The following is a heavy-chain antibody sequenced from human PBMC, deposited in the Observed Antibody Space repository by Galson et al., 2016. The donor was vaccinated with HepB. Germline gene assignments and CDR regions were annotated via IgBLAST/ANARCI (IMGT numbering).Heavy chain of an antibody. Sequence: TLSLTCSVSSGSISSGGLYWSWIRQHPGKGLEWIGYIDYIASTYYNPSLKSRITMSLDTSKNQFSLNLSSVTAADTAVYYCARGDGAARPDYWGQGTLVTVSS. V-gene: IGHV4-31*03. D-gene: IGHD6-6*01. CDR3: ARGDGAARPDY. CDR1: SGSISSGGLY. J-gene: IGHJ4*02. CDR2: IDYIAST.